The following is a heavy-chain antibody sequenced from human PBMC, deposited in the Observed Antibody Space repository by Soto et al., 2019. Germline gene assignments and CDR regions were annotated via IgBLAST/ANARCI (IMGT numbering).Heavy chain of an antibody. CDR3: ARRPKRSGYSGPDY. Sequence: SETLSLTCTVSDASITSASYFWDWIRQPPGKGLEWIGSIYYSGSTYTNPSLKSRVTISVDTSKNQFSLRLSSVTAADTAVYYCARRPKRSGYSGPDYWGQGTLVTVSS. CDR1: DASITSASYF. CDR2: IYYSGST. J-gene: IGHJ4*02. D-gene: IGHD5-12*01. V-gene: IGHV4-39*01.